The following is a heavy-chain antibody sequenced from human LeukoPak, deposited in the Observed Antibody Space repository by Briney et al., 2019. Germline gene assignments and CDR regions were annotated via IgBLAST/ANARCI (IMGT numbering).Heavy chain of an antibody. CDR3: AKVPYYYDSSGYYYFDY. CDR1: GFTFSSYE. J-gene: IGHJ4*02. D-gene: IGHD3-22*01. V-gene: IGHV3-48*03. CDR2: ISSSGSTI. Sequence: GGSLRLSCAASGFTFSSYEMNWVRQAPGKGLEWVSYISSSGSTIYYADSVKGRSTISRDNSKNTLYLQMNSLRAEDTAVYYCAKVPYYYDSSGYYYFDYWGQGTLVTVSS.